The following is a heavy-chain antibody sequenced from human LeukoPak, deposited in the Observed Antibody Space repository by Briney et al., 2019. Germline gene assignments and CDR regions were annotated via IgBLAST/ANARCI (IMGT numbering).Heavy chain of an antibody. Sequence: GGSLRLSCAASGFSFSSYTMSWVRQAPGKGLEWVAKMKEDGSDENYVDSVKGRLTISRDNAKNSLFLQMNSLRAEDTAVYFCARGGRMYGDSWGQGTLVTVSS. D-gene: IGHD2-8*01. CDR3: ARGGRMYGDS. CDR2: MKEDGSDE. CDR1: GFSFSSYT. V-gene: IGHV3-7*04. J-gene: IGHJ4*02.